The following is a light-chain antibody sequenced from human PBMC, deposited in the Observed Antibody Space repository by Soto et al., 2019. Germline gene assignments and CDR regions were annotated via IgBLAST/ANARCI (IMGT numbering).Light chain of an antibody. V-gene: IGKV1-39*01. CDR1: QSIVTY. J-gene: IGKJ1*01. CDR3: QQSYSTPPWT. CDR2: AAS. Sequence: IQVPRSRYSLSASVGDRFTITCRASQSIVTYLNWYLQKPGKAPKLLIYAASNLQSGVPSRFSGSGSGTDFTLTISGLQPEDFATYFCQQSYSTPPWTIGQGTKVDIK.